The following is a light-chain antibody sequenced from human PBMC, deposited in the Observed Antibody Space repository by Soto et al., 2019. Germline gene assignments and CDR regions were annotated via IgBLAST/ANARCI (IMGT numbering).Light chain of an antibody. J-gene: IGKJ4*01. Sequence: EIVLTQSPATLSLSPGERATLSCKASQTIRTHLAWYLQKRGQPPRLLIFGASNRATGIPARFSGSGSGTDFTLTISSLEPEDCGLYYCQQRSDWPLTFGGGARVEVK. CDR1: QTIRTH. CDR3: QQRSDWPLT. CDR2: GAS. V-gene: IGKV3-11*01.